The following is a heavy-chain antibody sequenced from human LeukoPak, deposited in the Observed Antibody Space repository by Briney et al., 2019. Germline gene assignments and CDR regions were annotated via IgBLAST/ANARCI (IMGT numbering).Heavy chain of an antibody. CDR1: GFTFSSYW. Sequence: GGSLRLSCAASGFTFSSYWMSWVRQAPGKGLEWVANIKQDGSEKYYVDSVKGRFTISRDNAKNSLYLQMNSLRAEDTPVYYCAREPSSSLYDYVWGSYRYLYYFDYWGQGTLVTVSS. CDR2: IKQDGSEK. D-gene: IGHD3-16*02. V-gene: IGHV3-7*01. CDR3: AREPSSSLYDYVWGSYRYLYYFDY. J-gene: IGHJ4*02.